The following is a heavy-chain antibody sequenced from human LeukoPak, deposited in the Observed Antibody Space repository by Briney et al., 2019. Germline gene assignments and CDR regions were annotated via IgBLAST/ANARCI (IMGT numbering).Heavy chain of an antibody. CDR3: ARAYSSSWPYYFDY. D-gene: IGHD6-13*01. CDR1: GFTFSSYA. V-gene: IGHV3-23*01. CDR2: ISGSGGST. J-gene: IGHJ4*02. Sequence: TGGSLRLSCAASGFTFSSYAMSWVRQAPGKGLEWVSAISGSGGSTYYADSVKGRFTISRDNSKNTLYLQMNSLRAEDTAVYYCARAYSSSWPYYFDYWGQGTLVTVSS.